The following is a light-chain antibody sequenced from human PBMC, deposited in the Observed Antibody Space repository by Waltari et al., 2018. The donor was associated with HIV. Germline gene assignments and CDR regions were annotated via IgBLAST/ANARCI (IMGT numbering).Light chain of an antibody. CDR1: QTVGAN. J-gene: IGKJ1*01. V-gene: IGKV3-15*01. CDR3: QQYNRWPWT. CDR2: GAS. Sequence: TQSPATLSVSPGERVTLSCRASQTVGANVAWYKQKPGQAPRLLIFGASTRASVIPDRFSGSGSGTDFTLTISSLQSKDFAIYYCQQYNRWPWTFGQGTRVEV.